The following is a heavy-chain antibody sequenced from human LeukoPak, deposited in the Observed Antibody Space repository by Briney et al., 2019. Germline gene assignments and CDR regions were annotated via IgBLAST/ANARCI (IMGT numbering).Heavy chain of an antibody. CDR2: IYYSGST. Sequence: SETLSLTCAVYGGSFSGYYWSWIRQPPGKGLEWIGYIYYSGSTNYNPSLKSRVTISVDTSNNHFSLKLSSVTAADSAVYYCARDAPRGYSYGYYDYWGQGTLVTVSS. CDR3: ARDAPRGYSYGYYDY. V-gene: IGHV4-59*01. J-gene: IGHJ4*02. D-gene: IGHD5-18*01. CDR1: GGSFSGYY.